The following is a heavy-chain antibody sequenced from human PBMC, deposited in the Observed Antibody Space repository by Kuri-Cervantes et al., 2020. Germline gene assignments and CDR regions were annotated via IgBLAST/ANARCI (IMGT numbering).Heavy chain of an antibody. D-gene: IGHD3-10*01. CDR2: IIPILGIA. J-gene: IGHJ6*02. V-gene: IGHV1-69*02. CDR3: ARKEGTMVRGVMGYYGMDV. Sequence: SVKVSCKASGGTFSSYTISWVRQAPGQGLEWMGRIIPILGIANYAQKFQGRVTITADKSTSTAYMELSSLRSEDTAVYYCARKEGTMVRGVMGYYGMDVWGQGTTVTVSS. CDR1: GGTFSSYT.